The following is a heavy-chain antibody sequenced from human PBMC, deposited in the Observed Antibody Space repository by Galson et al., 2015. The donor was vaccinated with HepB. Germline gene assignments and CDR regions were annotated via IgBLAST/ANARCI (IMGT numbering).Heavy chain of an antibody. CDR1: GFTFSSYW. D-gene: IGHD6-13*01. CDR3: ARLQQLDPEFFDY. Sequence: SLRLSCAASGFTFSSYWMSWVRQAPGKGLEWVANIKQDGSEKYYVDSVKGRFTISRDNAKNSLYLQMNSLRAEDTAVYYCARLQQLDPEFFDYWGQGTLVTVSS. V-gene: IGHV3-7*03. CDR2: IKQDGSEK. J-gene: IGHJ4*02.